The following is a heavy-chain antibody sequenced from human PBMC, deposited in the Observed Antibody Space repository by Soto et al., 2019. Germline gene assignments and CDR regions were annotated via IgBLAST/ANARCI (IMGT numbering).Heavy chain of an antibody. Sequence: SETLSLTCAVYGGSFSGYYWSWIRQPPGKGLEWIGEINHSGSTNYNPSLKSRVTISVDTSKNQFSLKLSSVTAADTAVYYCARIYIWGSYPTDWGQGTLVTVSS. CDR1: GGSFSGYY. J-gene: IGHJ4*02. CDR2: INHSGST. D-gene: IGHD3-16*02. CDR3: ARIYIWGSYPTD. V-gene: IGHV4-34*01.